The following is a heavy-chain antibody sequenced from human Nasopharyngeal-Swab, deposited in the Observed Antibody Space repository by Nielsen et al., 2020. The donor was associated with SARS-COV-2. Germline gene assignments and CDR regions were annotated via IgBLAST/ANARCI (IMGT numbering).Heavy chain of an antibody. V-gene: IGHV3-23*01. D-gene: IGHD3-16*01. J-gene: IGHJ4*02. CDR1: GFTFSSYA. CDR2: ISGSGGST. CDR3: AKDRGYDYVWGSYDY. Sequence: GESLKISCAASGFTFSSYAMSWVRQAPGKGLEWVSAISGSGGSTYYADSVKGRFTISRDNSKNTLYLQMNSLRAEGTAVYYCAKDRGYDYVWGSYDYWGQGTLVTVSS.